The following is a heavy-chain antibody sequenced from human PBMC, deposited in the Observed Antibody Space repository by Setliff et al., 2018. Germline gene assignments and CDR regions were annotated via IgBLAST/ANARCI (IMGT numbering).Heavy chain of an antibody. CDR2: IYYSGST. J-gene: IGHJ4*02. Sequence: SETLSLTCTVSGGSISSGSYYWGWIRQPPGKGLEWIGNIYYSGSTYYNPSLKSRVTISVDTSKNQFSLKLSSVTAADTAVYYCAKDIYGSGSYAVGGYFDYWGQGTQVTVSS. CDR1: GGSISSGSYY. D-gene: IGHD3-10*01. CDR3: AKDIYGSGSYAVGGYFDY. V-gene: IGHV4-39*02.